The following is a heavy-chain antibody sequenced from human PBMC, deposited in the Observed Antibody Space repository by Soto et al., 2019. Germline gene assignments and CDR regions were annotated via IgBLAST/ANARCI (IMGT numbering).Heavy chain of an antibody. CDR1: GYTFTSYY. CDR3: ARVSSSSFRFDP. J-gene: IGHJ5*02. D-gene: IGHD6-6*01. V-gene: IGHV1-8*01. CDR2: MNPNSGNT. Sequence: ASVNVSCKSSGYTFTSYYINWGRQATGQGLECMGLMNPNSGNTVYAQKFQGRVTMTRNTAISTAYMELSSLRSEDTAVYYRARVSSSSFRFDPCGQGTMVTVSS.